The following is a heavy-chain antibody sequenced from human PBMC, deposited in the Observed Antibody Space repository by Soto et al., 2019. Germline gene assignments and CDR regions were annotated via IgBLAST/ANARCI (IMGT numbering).Heavy chain of an antibody. J-gene: IGHJ6*02. Sequence: WWSLRLSCSASVFTFSSYAMSWFRQAPGKGLGWVSAISGSGGSTYYADSVKGRFTISRDNSKNTLYLQMNSLRAEDTAVYYCAKDRLVGGYYNGMDVWGQGTTVTVSS. CDR2: ISGSGGST. D-gene: IGHD2-2*01. CDR3: AKDRLVGGYYNGMDV. CDR1: VFTFSSYA. V-gene: IGHV3-23*01.